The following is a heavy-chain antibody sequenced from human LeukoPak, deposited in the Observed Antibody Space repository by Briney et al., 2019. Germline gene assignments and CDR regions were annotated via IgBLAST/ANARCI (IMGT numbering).Heavy chain of an antibody. CDR3: ARVLDTIQWATWFDP. V-gene: IGHV4-59*11. Sequence: SETLSLTCSVSGDSISSHYWGWIRQTPGKGLEWIGCVYYSGTTVYNPSLRSRVTVSVDTSKNEFSLKLSSMTTADTAVYYCARVLDTIQWATWFDPCGEETLLTVSS. CDR1: GDSISSHY. J-gene: IGHJ5*02. CDR2: VYYSGTT. D-gene: IGHD5-24*01.